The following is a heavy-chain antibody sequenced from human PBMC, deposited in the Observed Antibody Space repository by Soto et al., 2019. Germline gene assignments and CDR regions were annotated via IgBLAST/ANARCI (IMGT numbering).Heavy chain of an antibody. CDR1: GFTFSYYA. J-gene: IGHJ5*02. V-gene: IGHV3-30-3*01. D-gene: IGHD6-19*01. Sequence: QVQLVESGGGVVQPGRSLRISCAASGFTFSYYAMHWVRQAPGKGLEWVAIISYDGSKEYYGDSVKGRFTISRDNSKNAVYLQMNSLRVEDAAVYYCARDVAGNNWFDPWGAGNQVTVSS. CDR3: ARDVAGNNWFDP. CDR2: ISYDGSKE.